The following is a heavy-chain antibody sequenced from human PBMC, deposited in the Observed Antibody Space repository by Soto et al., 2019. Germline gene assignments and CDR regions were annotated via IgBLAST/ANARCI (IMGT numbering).Heavy chain of an antibody. J-gene: IGHJ6*02. D-gene: IGHD2-21*01. CDR2: INYDGSSK. Sequence: QVNLVESGGGAVQAGRSLRVSCATSGFIFSAYGMHWVRQAPGKGLEWVAFINYDGSSKFYGDSVKGRFTVSRDNSKNTLFLQLNSLRGEDTATYYCARCKQKVIHCAMDVWGQGATVTV. V-gene: IGHV3-33*01. CDR1: GFIFSAYG. CDR3: ARCKQKVIHCAMDV.